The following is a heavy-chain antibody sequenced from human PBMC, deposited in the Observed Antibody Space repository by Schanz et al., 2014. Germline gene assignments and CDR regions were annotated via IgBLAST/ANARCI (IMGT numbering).Heavy chain of an antibody. CDR2: INPNSGGT. D-gene: IGHD6-6*01. CDR1: GYTFTDYH. J-gene: IGHJ6*02. Sequence: QVQLVQSGPEVKRPGASVKVSCKASGYTFTDYHIHWVRQAPGQGLERKGRINPNSGGTNYAQKLQGRVTMTRNTAITTACRELISLRSEGTAVYYCARGVLGSASVHCYYGMDVWGQWTAVTVSS. V-gene: IGHV1-2*06. CDR3: ARGVLGSASVHCYYGMDV.